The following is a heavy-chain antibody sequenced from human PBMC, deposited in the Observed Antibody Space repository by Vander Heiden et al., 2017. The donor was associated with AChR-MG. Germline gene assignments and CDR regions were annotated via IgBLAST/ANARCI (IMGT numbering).Heavy chain of an antibody. Sequence: QLQLQESGPGLVKPSETLSLTCTVSGGSISSSSYYWGWIRQPPGKGLEWIGSIYYSGSTYYNPSLKSRVTISVDTSKNQFSLKLSSVTAADTAVYYCARHFDVAVAGTFGFDPWGQGTLVTVSS. J-gene: IGHJ5*02. CDR2: IYYSGST. CDR3: ARHFDVAVAGTFGFDP. V-gene: IGHV4-39*01. CDR1: GGSISSSSYY. D-gene: IGHD6-19*01.